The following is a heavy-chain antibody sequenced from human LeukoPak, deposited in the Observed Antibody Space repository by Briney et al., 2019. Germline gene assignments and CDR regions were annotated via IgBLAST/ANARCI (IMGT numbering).Heavy chain of an antibody. J-gene: IGHJ3*02. CDR3: AREPLTGTTLDAFDI. Sequence: PSQTLSLTCTVSGVSISSGGYYWSWIRQPPGKGLEWIGYIYHSGSTYYNPSLKSRVTISVDRSKNQFSLKLSSVTAADTAVYYCAREPLTGTTLDAFDIWGQGTMVTVSS. V-gene: IGHV4-30-2*01. CDR2: IYHSGST. D-gene: IGHD1-1*01. CDR1: GVSISSGGYY.